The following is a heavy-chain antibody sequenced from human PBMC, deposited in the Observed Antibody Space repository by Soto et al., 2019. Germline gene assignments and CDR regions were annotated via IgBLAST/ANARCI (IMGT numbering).Heavy chain of an antibody. CDR2: ISSSSSTI. J-gene: IGHJ4*02. V-gene: IGHV3-48*01. D-gene: IGHD2-2*01. Sequence: EVQLVESGGGLVQPGGSLRLSCAASGFTFSSYSMNWVSQAPGKGLEWVSYISSSSSTIYYADSVKGRFTISRDNAKNSLYLQMNSLRAEDTAVYYCARVLCRRGPDYWGQGTLVTVSS. CDR3: ARVLCRRGPDY. CDR1: GFTFSSYS.